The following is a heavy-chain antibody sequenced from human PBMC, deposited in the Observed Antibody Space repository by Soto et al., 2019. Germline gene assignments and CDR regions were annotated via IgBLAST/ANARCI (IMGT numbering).Heavy chain of an antibody. CDR2: ISAYNGNT. CDR1: GYTFINYR. Sequence: ASVKVSCKASGYTFINYRISWVRQAPGQGLEWMGWISAYNGNTNYAQKLQGRVTMTTDTSTSTAYMELKSLTSDDTAVYYCARGGYDILTGLDYWGQGTLVTVSS. V-gene: IGHV1-18*01. D-gene: IGHD3-9*01. J-gene: IGHJ4*02. CDR3: ARGGYDILTGLDY.